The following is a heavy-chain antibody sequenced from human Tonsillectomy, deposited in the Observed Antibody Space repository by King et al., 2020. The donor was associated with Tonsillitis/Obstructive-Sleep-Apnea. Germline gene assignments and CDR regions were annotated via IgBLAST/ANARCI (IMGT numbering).Heavy chain of an antibody. CDR1: GFSLTTSGMC. V-gene: IGHV2-70*11. Sequence: VTLKESGPALVKPTQTLTLTCTFSGFSLTTSGMCVSWIRQPPGKALEWLARIDWDDDKYYSASLKTRLTISKDTSKNQVVLTMTNMDPMDTATYYCARIRPFDYGSDWNYFDYWGQGTLVTVSS. CDR2: IDWDDDK. CDR3: ARIRPFDYGSDWNYFDY. D-gene: IGHD6-19*01. J-gene: IGHJ4*02.